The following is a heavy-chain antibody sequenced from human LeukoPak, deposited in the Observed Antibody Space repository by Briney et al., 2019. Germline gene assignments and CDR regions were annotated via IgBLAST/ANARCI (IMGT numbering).Heavy chain of an antibody. CDR3: ARVGGGPHDAFDI. D-gene: IGHD2-15*01. CDR1: GFTVSSNY. V-gene: IGHV3-66*01. Sequence: GGSLRLSCAASGFTVSSNYMSWVRQAPGKGLEWVSVIYSGGSTYYADSVKGRFTISRDNSKNTLYLQMNSLRAEDTAVYYCARVGGGPHDAFDIWGQGTMVTVSS. J-gene: IGHJ3*02. CDR2: IYSGGST.